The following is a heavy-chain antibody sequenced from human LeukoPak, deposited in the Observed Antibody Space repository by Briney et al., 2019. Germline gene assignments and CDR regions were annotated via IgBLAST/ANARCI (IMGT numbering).Heavy chain of an antibody. CDR3: ARDRARFDS. CDR2: ISSSSSTI. V-gene: IGHV3-11*04. CDR1: GFTFSDYY. J-gene: IGHJ4*02. Sequence: GGSLRLSCGASGFTFSDYYMSWIRQAPRKGLEWVSYISSSSSTIYYADSVKGRFTISRDNAKNSLFLQMNSLRAEDTAVYYCARDRARFDSWGQGTMVTVSS.